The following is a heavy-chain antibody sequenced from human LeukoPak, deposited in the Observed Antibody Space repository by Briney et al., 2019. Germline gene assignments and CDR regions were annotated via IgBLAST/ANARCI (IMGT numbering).Heavy chain of an antibody. CDR2: ISGSGGST. CDR3: AKGRVYGGTPFDY. J-gene: IGHJ4*02. CDR1: GFTFSSDA. Sequence: GGSLRLSCAASGFTFSSDAMSWVRQAPGKGLEWVSAISGSGGSTYYADSVKGRFTISRDNSKNTLYLQMNSLRAEDTAVYYCAKGRVYGGTPFDYWGQGTLVTVSS. V-gene: IGHV3-23*01. D-gene: IGHD4-23*01.